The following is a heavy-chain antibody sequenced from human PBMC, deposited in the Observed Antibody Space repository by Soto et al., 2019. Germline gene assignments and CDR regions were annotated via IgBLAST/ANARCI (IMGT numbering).Heavy chain of an antibody. CDR2: ISGGGSGT. CDR3: AKALSISGSCCSHFDS. D-gene: IGHD1-26*01. Sequence: EVQLLESGGGLLQPGGSLRLSCAASGFTFSDYAMTWVRQAPGKGLEWVSIISGGGSGTDYADSVKGRFTISRDNSRNTLSLQMNRLRADDTAVYYCAKALSISGSCCSHFDSWGQGDLVTVSS. V-gene: IGHV3-23*01. CDR1: GFTFSDYA. J-gene: IGHJ4*02.